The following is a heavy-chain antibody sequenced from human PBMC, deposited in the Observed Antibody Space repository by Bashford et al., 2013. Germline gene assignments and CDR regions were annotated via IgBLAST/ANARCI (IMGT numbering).Heavy chain of an antibody. D-gene: IGHD3-3*01. V-gene: IGHV4-31*03. J-gene: IGHJ4*02. CDR1: GGSLSSGEYY. CDR2: IAYSGHT. Sequence: SETLSLTCTVSGGSLSSGEYYWTWLRQPTGKGLEWIGYIAYSGHTFYNPSLQSRVTISADTSTHQFFLKVTSVTAADTAVYYCARAGYPWSFDYWGPGSPGHRLL. CDR3: ARAGYPWSFDY.